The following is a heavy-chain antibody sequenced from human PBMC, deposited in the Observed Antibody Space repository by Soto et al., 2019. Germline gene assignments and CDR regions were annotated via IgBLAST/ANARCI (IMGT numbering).Heavy chain of an antibody. CDR1: GFTFSRHD. J-gene: IGHJ6*02. CDR2: IGTGGNT. Sequence: GGSLRLSCAASGFTFSRHDMHWVRQATGKSLGWVSGIGTGGNTYYPDSVRGRFTISKEDAQNSLYLQMNNLRAGDTAVYYCVRGYFYGMDVWGQGTTVTAP. V-gene: IGHV3-13*01. CDR3: VRGYFYGMDV.